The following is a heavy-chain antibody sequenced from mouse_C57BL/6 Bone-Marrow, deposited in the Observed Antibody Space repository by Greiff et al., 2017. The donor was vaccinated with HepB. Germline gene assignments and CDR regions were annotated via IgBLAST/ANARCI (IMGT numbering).Heavy chain of an antibody. CDR1: GFTLTSYG. V-gene: IGHV2-2*01. CDR3: ASITTVVAPAY. Sequence: QVQLQQSGPGLVQPSQSLSITCTVSGFTLTSYGVQWVRQSPGKGLEWLGVIWSGGSTDYNAAFISRLSISKDNSKSQVFFKMNSLQADDTAIYYCASITTVVAPAYWGQGTLVTVSA. J-gene: IGHJ3*01. D-gene: IGHD1-1*01. CDR2: IWSGGST.